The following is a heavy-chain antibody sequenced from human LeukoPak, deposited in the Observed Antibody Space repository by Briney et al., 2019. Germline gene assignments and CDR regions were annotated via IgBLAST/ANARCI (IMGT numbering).Heavy chain of an antibody. CDR3: ARLLGYCSSTSCPGGMDV. J-gene: IGHJ4*02. CDR2: ISSSSSYI. CDR1: GFTFSSYS. D-gene: IGHD2-2*01. V-gene: IGHV3-21*01. Sequence: GGSLRLSCAASGFTFSSYSMNWVRQAPGKGLEWVSSISSSSSYIYYADSVKGRFTISRDNAKNSLYLQMNSLRAEDTAMYYCARLLGYCSSTSCPGGMDVWGQGTLVTVSS.